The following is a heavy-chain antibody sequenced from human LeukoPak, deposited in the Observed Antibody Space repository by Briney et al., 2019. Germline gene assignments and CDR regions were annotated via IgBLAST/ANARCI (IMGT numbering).Heavy chain of an antibody. CDR3: ARPGRAAWRSWFDP. V-gene: IGHV4-34*01. D-gene: IGHD2-15*01. CDR2: INHSGST. Sequence: PSETLSLTCAVYGGSFSGYYWSWIRQPPGKGLEWIGEINHSGSTNYNPSLKSRVTISVDTSKNQFSLKLSSVTAADTAVYYCARPGRAAWRSWFDPWGQGTLVTVSS. J-gene: IGHJ5*02. CDR1: GGSFSGYY.